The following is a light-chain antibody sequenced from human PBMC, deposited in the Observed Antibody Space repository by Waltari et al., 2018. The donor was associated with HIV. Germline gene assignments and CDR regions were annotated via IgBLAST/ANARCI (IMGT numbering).Light chain of an antibody. CDR1: NSDVGAYDS. Sequence: QSVLTQPASVSGSPGQSITISCTGTNSDVGAYDSVSWYQQYPCKAPKLLIYEVTIRSPGISYRFSGSKYGNTASMTISGLQPEDEAHYYCSSYAATTTILFGGGTRLTVL. V-gene: IGLV2-14*01. CDR2: EVT. CDR3: SSYAATTTIL. J-gene: IGLJ3*02.